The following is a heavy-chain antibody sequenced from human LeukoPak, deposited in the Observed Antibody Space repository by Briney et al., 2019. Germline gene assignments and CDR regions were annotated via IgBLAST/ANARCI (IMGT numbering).Heavy chain of an antibody. Sequence: SDTLSLTCTLWGDPICSYYWSGMRQPPGKGRECLGYIYYSGSDNYNPSLKSRVTISVDTSKNQFSLKLSSVTAADTAVYYCARDRGYYGSGSSNWFDPWGQGTLVTVSS. D-gene: IGHD3-10*01. CDR1: GDPICSYY. CDR2: IYYSGSD. V-gene: IGHV4-59*13. J-gene: IGHJ5*02. CDR3: ARDRGYYGSGSSNWFDP.